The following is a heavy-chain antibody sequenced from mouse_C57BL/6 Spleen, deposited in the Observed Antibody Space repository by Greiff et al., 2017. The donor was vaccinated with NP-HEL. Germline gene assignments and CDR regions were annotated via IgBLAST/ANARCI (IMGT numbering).Heavy chain of an antibody. Sequence: VQLQQSGASVKISCKASGYAFSSYWMNWVKQRPGKGLEWIGQIYPGDGDTNYNGKFKGKVTLTADKSSSTAYMQLSSLTSEDSAVYFCARRGERSDYENFDYWGQGTTLTVSS. J-gene: IGHJ2*01. CDR3: ARRGERSDYENFDY. V-gene: IGHV1-80*01. D-gene: IGHD2-4*01. CDR1: GYAFSSYW. CDR2: IYPGDGDT.